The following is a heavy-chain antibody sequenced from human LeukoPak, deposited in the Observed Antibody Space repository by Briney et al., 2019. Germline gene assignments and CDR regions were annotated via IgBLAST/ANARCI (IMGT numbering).Heavy chain of an antibody. V-gene: IGHV4-31*03. D-gene: IGHD6-19*01. CDR2: IYYSGST. CDR1: GGSISSGGYY. Sequence: SETLSLTCTVSGGSISSGGYYWSWIRQHPGKGLEWIGYIYYSGSTYYNPSLKSRVTISVDTSKNQFSLKLSSVTAADTAVYYCARVWAPGIAVPALDAFDIWGQGTMVTVSS. CDR3: ARVWAPGIAVPALDAFDI. J-gene: IGHJ3*02.